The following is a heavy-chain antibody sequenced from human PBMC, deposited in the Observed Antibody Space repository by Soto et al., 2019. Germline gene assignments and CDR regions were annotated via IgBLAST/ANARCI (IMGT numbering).Heavy chain of an antibody. J-gene: IGHJ4*02. CDR1: GFIFSDHY. Sequence: VQLVESGGGLVQPGGSLRLSCAASGFIFSDHYMDWVRQAPGKGLEWVGRIKNKANSYTTEYAGSVKGRFTIARDDSKTSLYLQMNSLKTEDTAVYYCTRISLVGATGGRYFDYWGQGTLLTVSS. V-gene: IGHV3-72*01. D-gene: IGHD1-26*01. CDR3: TRISLVGATGGRYFDY. CDR2: IKNKANSYTT.